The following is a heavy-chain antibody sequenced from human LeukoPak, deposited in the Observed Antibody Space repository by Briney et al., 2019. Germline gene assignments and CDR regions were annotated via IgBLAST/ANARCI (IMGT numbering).Heavy chain of an antibody. D-gene: IGHD2-2*01. CDR2: ISAYNGNT. J-gene: IGHJ4*02. V-gene: IGHV1-18*01. Sequence: ASVKVSCKASGHTFTSYGISWVRQAPGQGLEWMGWISAYNGNTNYAQKLQGRVTMTTDTSTSTAYMELRSLRSDDTAVYYCARDGDVVVPAASLDYWGQGTLVTVSS. CDR3: ARDGDVVVPAASLDY. CDR1: GHTFTSYG.